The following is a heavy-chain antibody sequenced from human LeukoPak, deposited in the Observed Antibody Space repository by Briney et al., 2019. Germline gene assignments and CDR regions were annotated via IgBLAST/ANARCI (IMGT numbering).Heavy chain of an antibody. V-gene: IGHV3-23*01. D-gene: IGHD2-15*01. CDR3: AKGGYTTSFES. Sequence: GGSLRLSCAASGFTFRKYSMSWVRQAPGKWLEWVSNIRANGGATYYIDSVKGRLTISRDNSKNTVYLEMNSLRAGDTAVYYCAKGGYTTSFESWGQGTLVTVTS. J-gene: IGHJ5*01. CDR1: GFTFRKYS. CDR2: IRANGGAT.